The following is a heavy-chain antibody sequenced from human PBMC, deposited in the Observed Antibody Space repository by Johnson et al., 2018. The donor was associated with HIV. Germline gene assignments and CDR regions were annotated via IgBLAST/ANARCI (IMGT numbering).Heavy chain of an antibody. V-gene: IGHV3-20*04. J-gene: IGHJ3*02. CDR1: GFTFDDYD. CDR2: INWNGAST. Sequence: MLLVESGGDMVRPGGSLRLSCVASGFTFDDYDMGWVRQGPGKGLEWVSGINWNGASTGYADSVKGRFTISRDNSKNTLYLQMNSLRVEDTAVYYCARDRERYNWNLGAFDIWGQGTMVTVSS. CDR3: ARDRERYNWNLGAFDI. D-gene: IGHD1-20*01.